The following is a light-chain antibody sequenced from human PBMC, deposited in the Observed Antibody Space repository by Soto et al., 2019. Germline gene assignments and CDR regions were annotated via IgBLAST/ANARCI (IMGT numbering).Light chain of an antibody. Sequence: EIVLTQSPGTLSLSPGERATLSCRASQSVSSSYLAWYQQKPGQAPRLLIYGASSRATGIPDRFSGSGSGTDFTLTISRLEAEELAGDKVQQYGSLPCTCGGGTKVDIK. V-gene: IGKV3-20*01. CDR1: QSVSSSY. J-gene: IGKJ4*01. CDR2: GAS. CDR3: QQYGSLPCT.